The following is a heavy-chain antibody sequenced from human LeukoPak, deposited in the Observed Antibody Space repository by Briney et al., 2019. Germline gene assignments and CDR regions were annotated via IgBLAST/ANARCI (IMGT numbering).Heavy chain of an antibody. V-gene: IGHV1-3*01. Sequence: ASVKVSCKASGYTFTSYAMHWVRQAPGQRLEWMGWINAGNGNTKYSQKFQGRVTITRDTSASTAYMELSSLRSEDTAVYYCARPFWGPVGFDPWGQGTLVTVSS. CDR3: ARPFWGPVGFDP. CDR2: INAGNGNT. CDR1: GYTFTSYA. D-gene: IGHD3-16*01. J-gene: IGHJ5*02.